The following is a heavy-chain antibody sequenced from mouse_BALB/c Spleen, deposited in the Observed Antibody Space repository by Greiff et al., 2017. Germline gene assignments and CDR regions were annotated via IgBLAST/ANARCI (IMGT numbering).Heavy chain of an antibody. CDR1: GFTFSSYT. D-gene: IGHD2-1*01. V-gene: IGHV5-12-2*01. Sequence: EVHLVESGGGLVQPGGSLKLSCAASGFTFSSYTMSWVRQTPEKRLEWVAYISNGGGSTYYPDTVKGRFTISRDNAKNTLYLQMSSLKSEDTAMYYCARHRDGNYYWYFDVWGAGTTVTVSS. CDR2: ISNGGGST. CDR3: ARHRDGNYYWYFDV. J-gene: IGHJ1*01.